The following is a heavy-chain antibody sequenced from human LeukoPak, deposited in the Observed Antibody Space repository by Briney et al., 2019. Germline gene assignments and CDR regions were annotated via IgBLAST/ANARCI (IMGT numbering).Heavy chain of an antibody. Sequence: GGSLRLSCAASGFTFSSYGMHWVRQAPGKGLEWVAVISYDGSNKYYADSVKGRFTISRDNSKNTLYLQMNSLRAEDTAVYYCAKDAVEQWLVNLDHPADYWGQGTLVTVSS. CDR3: AKDAVEQWLVNLDHPADY. CDR1: GFTFSSYG. CDR2: ISYDGSNK. J-gene: IGHJ4*02. V-gene: IGHV3-30*18. D-gene: IGHD6-19*01.